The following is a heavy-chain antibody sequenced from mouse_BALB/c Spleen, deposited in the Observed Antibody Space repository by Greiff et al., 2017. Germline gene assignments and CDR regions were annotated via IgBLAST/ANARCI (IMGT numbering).Heavy chain of an antibody. Sequence: VQLQQSGAELVRPGTSVKVSCKASGYAFTNYLIEWVKQRPGQGLEWIGVINPGSGGTNYNEKFKDKATLTVDKSSSTAYMQLSSPTSEDSAVYYCARYYGSSYNYWGQGTTLTVSS. V-gene: IGHV1-54*01. CDR3: ARYYGSSYNY. D-gene: IGHD1-1*01. CDR1: GYAFTNYL. CDR2: INPGSGGT. J-gene: IGHJ2*01.